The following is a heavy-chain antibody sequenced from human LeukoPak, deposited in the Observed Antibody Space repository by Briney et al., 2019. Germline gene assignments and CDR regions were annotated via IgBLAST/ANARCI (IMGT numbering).Heavy chain of an antibody. V-gene: IGHV3-33*06. CDR3: AKDRYSGGSFDY. D-gene: IGHD3-16*01. J-gene: IGHJ4*02. CDR1: GFTFSSYG. CDR2: IWYDGSNK. Sequence: GGSLRLSCAASGFTFSSYGMHWVRQAPGKGLEWVAVIWYDGSNKYYADSVKGRFTISTDNSKNTLYLQMNSLRAEDTAVYYCAKDRYSGGSFDYWGQGTLVTVSS.